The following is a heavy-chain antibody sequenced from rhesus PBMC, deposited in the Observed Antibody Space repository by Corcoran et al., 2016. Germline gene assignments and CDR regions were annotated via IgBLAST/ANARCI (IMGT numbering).Heavy chain of an antibody. D-gene: IGHD1-14*01. V-gene: IGHV4-165*01. J-gene: IGHJ4*01. Sequence: QVQLQESGPGLVKPSETLSLTCAVSGGSFSGYYWGWIRQPPGKGLEWIGYISGSRGGTDYTPSRKSRVTISTDTSKNQFSLKLSSVTAADTAVYYWAREEVARTGRAYDYWGQGVLVTVSS. CDR2: ISGSRGGT. CDR1: GGSFSGYY. CDR3: AREEVARTGRAYDY.